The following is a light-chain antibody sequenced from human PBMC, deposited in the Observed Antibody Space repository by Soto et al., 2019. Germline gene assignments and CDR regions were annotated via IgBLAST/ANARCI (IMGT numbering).Light chain of an antibody. Sequence: ETVMTQSPDTLSVSPGERATLSCRASQYVASNLAWYQQKPGQPPRLLIYGAFTRATAIPARFSGSGSGTEFILTISSLQSEDFAVYFCQQYNSWPRTFGQGTKVEI. J-gene: IGKJ1*01. V-gene: IGKV3-15*01. CDR3: QQYNSWPRT. CDR2: GAF. CDR1: QYVASN.